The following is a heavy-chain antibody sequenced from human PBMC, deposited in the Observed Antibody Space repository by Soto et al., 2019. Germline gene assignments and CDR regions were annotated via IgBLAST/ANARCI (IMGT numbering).Heavy chain of an antibody. D-gene: IGHD4-17*01. CDR2: ISYDGSNK. Sequence: GGSLRLSCAASGFTFSSYAMHWVRQAPGKGLEWVAVISYDGSNKYYADSVKGRFTISRDNSKNTLYLQMNSLRAEDTAVYYCARVRAQGVTTWGGYYYGMDVWGQGTTVTAP. CDR3: ARVRAQGVTTWGGYYYGMDV. J-gene: IGHJ6*02. CDR1: GFTFSSYA. V-gene: IGHV3-30-3*01.